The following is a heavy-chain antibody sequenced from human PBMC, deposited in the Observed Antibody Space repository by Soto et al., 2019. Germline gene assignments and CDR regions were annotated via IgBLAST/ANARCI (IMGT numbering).Heavy chain of an antibody. CDR2: IYHSGSI. J-gene: IGHJ4*02. D-gene: IGHD6-13*01. Sequence: PSETLSLTCAVSGGSISGGGYSWSWIRQPPGKGLEWIGYIYHSGSIYYNPSLKSRVTISVDRSKNQFSLKLSSVTAADTAVYYCARGGSSWTFDYWGQGTLVTVSS. CDR3: ARGGSSWTFDY. V-gene: IGHV4-30-2*01. CDR1: GGSISGGGYS.